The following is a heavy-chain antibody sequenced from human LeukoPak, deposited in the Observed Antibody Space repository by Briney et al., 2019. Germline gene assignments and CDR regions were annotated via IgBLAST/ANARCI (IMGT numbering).Heavy chain of an antibody. J-gene: IGHJ4*02. D-gene: IGHD3-9*01. CDR3: AKGLTNLGDD. Sequence: GGSLRLSCAASGFTFSSYSMNWVRQAPGKGLEWVSSISSSSSYIYYADSAKGRFTISRDNAKNSLYLQMNSLRAEDTAVYYCAKGLTNLGDDWGQGTLVTVSS. CDR1: GFTFSSYS. V-gene: IGHV3-21*01. CDR2: ISSSSSYI.